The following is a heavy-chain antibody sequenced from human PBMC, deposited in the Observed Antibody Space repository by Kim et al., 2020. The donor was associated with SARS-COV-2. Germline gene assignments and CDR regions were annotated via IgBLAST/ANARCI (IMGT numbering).Heavy chain of an antibody. CDR3: ARGGVGDYYGSGSYYDNYG. Sequence: SETLSLTCAVYGGSFSGYYWSWIRQPPGKGLEWIGEINHSGSTNYNPSLKSRVTISVDTSKNQFSLKLSSVTAADTAVYYCARGGVGDYYGSGSYYDNYG. J-gene: IGHJ6*01. CDR2: INHSGST. D-gene: IGHD3-10*01. V-gene: IGHV4-34*01. CDR1: GGSFSGYY.